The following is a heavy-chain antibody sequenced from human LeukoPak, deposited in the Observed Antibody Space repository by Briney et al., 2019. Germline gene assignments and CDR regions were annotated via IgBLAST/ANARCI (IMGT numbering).Heavy chain of an antibody. CDR1: GFTFSSYA. J-gene: IGHJ6*02. Sequence: GGSLRLSCAASGFTFSSYAMSWVRQAPGKGLEWVSAISGSGGSTYYADSAKGRFTISRDNSKNTLYLQMNSLRAEDTAVYYCAKVGTRSSWKQYYYYYGMDVWGQGTTVTVSS. CDR3: AKVGTRSSWKQYYYYYGMDV. V-gene: IGHV3-23*01. CDR2: ISGSGGST. D-gene: IGHD6-13*01.